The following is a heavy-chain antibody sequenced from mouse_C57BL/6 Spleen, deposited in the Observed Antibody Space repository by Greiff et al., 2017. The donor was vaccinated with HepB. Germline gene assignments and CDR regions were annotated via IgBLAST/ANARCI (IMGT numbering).Heavy chain of an antibody. CDR1: GYAFSSSW. V-gene: IGHV1-82*01. CDR3: AREGDYEYDEEGYYFDY. CDR2: IYPGDGDT. D-gene: IGHD2-4*01. J-gene: IGHJ2*01. Sequence: VQLQQSGPELVKPGASVKISCKASGYAFSSSWMNWVKQRPGKGLEWIGRIYPGDGDTNYNGKFKGKATLTADKSSSTAYMQLSSLTSEDSAVYFCAREGDYEYDEEGYYFDYWGQGTTLTVSS.